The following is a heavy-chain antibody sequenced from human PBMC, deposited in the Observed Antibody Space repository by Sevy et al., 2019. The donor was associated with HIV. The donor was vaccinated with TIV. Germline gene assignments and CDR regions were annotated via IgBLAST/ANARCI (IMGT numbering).Heavy chain of an antibody. V-gene: IGHV3-33*01. CDR2: IWFDGSNT. Sequence: GGSLRLSCAASGFTFSSYGMHWVRQGPGKGLEWVAVIWFDGSNTYYADSVKGRFTSSRDMAKNTLHLQMNSLRAEDTAAYYCARDLEFYDSGDYGPAFMPDYWGQGTLVTVSS. CDR1: GFTFSSYG. J-gene: IGHJ4*02. CDR3: ARDLEFYDSGDYGPAFMPDY. D-gene: IGHD4-17*01.